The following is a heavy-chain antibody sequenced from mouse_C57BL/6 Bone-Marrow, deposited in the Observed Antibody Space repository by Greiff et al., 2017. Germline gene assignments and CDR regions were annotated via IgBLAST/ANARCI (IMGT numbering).Heavy chain of an antibody. CDR3: ARSMDLTESWFAY. V-gene: IGHV8-12*01. Sequence: QVTLKESGPGILQPSQTLSLTCSFSGFSLSTSGMGVSWIRQPSGKGLVWLAHIYWDGEQRSNPSLKRRLTNSKDTSRNQVFLKITSVDTADTATYCCARSMDLTESWFAYWGQGTLVTVSA. D-gene: IGHD4-1*01. CDR1: GFSLSTSGMG. J-gene: IGHJ3*01. CDR2: IYWDGEQ.